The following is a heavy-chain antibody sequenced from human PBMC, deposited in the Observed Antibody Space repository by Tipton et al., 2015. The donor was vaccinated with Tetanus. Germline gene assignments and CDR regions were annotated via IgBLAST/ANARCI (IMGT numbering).Heavy chain of an antibody. J-gene: IGHJ4*02. CDR2: FYSTQRT. V-gene: IGHV4-31*03. CDR1: GISINTGGYL. CDR3: ARANNDFPNRDPFDC. D-gene: IGHD3-3*01. Sequence: TLSLTCTVSGISINTGGYLWTWVRQHRGKGLEWMWYFYSTQRTSSNPYLKSRVDISVATSKHQLSLRLTSGTASDTAVYYCARANNDFPNRDPFDCGGEGSLVIVPS.